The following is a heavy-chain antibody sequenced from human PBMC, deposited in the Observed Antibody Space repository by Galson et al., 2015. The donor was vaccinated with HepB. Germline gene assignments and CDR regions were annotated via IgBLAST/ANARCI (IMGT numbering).Heavy chain of an antibody. D-gene: IGHD1-26*01. CDR3: AKGVGADLHYYMDV. CDR1: GFTFSSYW. J-gene: IGHJ6*03. CDR2: IKQDGSEK. Sequence: SLRLSCAASGFTFSSYWMSWVRQAPGKGLEWVANIKQDGSEKKYVDSVKGRFTISRDNAKNSLYLQMDSLRAEDTALYYCAKGVGADLHYYMDVWGKGTTVTVSS. V-gene: IGHV3-7*03.